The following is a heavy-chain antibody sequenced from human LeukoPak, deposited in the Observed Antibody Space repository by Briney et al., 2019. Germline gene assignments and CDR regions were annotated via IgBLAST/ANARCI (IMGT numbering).Heavy chain of an antibody. V-gene: IGHV4-59*01. CDR3: ARESSYYYYMDV. J-gene: IGHJ6*03. CDR2: IYYSGST. CDR1: GGSISSYY. Sequence: SETLSLTCTVSGGSISSYYWSWIRQPPGKGLEWIGYIYYSGSTNYNPSLKSRVTISVDTSKNQFSLKLSSVTAADTAVYYCARESSYYYYMDVWGKGTTVTISS.